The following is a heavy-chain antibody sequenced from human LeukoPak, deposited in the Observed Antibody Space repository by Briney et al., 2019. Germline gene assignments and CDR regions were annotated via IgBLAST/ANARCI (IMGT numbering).Heavy chain of an antibody. V-gene: IGHV5-51*01. D-gene: IGHD1-26*01. CDR1: GYSFTIYW. CDR2: IYPGDSDT. CDR3: ARHTREKAFDI. J-gene: IGHJ3*02. Sequence: GESLKISCKGSGYSFTIYWIGWVRQMPGKGLEWMGIIYPGDSDTRYSPSFQGRVTISADKSISTAYLQWTSLKASDTAMYFCARHTREKAFDIWGQGTMVTVSS.